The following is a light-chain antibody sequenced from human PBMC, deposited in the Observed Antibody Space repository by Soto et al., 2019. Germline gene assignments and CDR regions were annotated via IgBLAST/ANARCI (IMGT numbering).Light chain of an antibody. CDR3: QQYNNWPPDRT. Sequence: EIVMTQSPATLSVSPGERATLSCRASQSVGSNLAWYQQKPGQAPRLLIYGASTRATGIPAGFSGSGSGTEFTIPISSLQSEDFAIYFCQQYNNWPPDRTFGQGTKVEIK. CDR1: QSVGSN. V-gene: IGKV3-15*01. CDR2: GAS. J-gene: IGKJ1*01.